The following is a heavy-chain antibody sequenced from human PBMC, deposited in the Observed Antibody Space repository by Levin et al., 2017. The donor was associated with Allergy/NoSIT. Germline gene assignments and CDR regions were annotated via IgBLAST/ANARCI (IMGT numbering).Heavy chain of an antibody. Sequence: GGSLRLSCAASGFTVSSNYMSWVRQAPGKGLEWVSVIYSGGSTYYADSVKGRFTISRDNSKNTLYLQMNSLRAEDTAVYYCARVRFAAAAGYYFDYWGQGTLVTVSS. V-gene: IGHV3-66*01. D-gene: IGHD6-13*01. CDR1: GFTVSSNY. CDR2: IYSGGST. CDR3: ARVRFAAAAGYYFDY. J-gene: IGHJ4*02.